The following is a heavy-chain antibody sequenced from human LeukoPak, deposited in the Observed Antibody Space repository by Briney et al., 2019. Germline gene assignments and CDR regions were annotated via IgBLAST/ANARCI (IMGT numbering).Heavy chain of an antibody. CDR2: ISYDGSNK. D-gene: IGHD4-17*01. CDR1: GFTFSSYA. Sequence: GGSLRLSCAASGFTFSSYAMHWVRQAPGKGLEWVAVISYDGSNKYYADSVKGRFTISRDNSKNTLYLQMNSLKAEDTAVYYCAKAMAYYGDYGNLDYWGQGTLVTVSS. CDR3: AKAMAYYGDYGNLDY. J-gene: IGHJ4*02. V-gene: IGHV3-30-3*01.